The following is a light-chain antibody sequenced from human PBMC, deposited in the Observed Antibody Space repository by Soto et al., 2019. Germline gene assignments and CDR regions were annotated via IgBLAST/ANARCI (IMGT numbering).Light chain of an antibody. Sequence: AIRMTQSPSSLSASTGDRVTITCRASQGISSYLAWYQQKPGKAHKXLIYAASTLQSGVPSRFSGSGSGTDFTLTISCLQSEDFETYYCQQYYSYPHTFGGGTKVDIK. V-gene: IGKV1-8*01. CDR1: QGISSY. CDR2: AAS. J-gene: IGKJ4*01. CDR3: QQYYSYPHT.